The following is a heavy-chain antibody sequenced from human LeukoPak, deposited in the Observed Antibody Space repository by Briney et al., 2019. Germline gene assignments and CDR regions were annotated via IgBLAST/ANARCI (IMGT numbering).Heavy chain of an antibody. J-gene: IGHJ6*02. Sequence: PGGSLRLSCAASGFTFSSYTMNWVRQAPGKGLEWVANIKEDGSEKYYVDSVKGRFTISRDNAKNSLYLQMNSLRAEDTAVYHCARAQGGVWGQGTTVTVSS. V-gene: IGHV3-7*04. CDR3: ARAQGGV. CDR1: GFTFSSYT. D-gene: IGHD3-16*01. CDR2: IKEDGSEK.